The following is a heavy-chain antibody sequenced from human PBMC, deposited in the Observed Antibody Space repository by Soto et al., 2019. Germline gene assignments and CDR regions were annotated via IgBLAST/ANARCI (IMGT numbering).Heavy chain of an antibody. Sequence: GGSLRLSCAASGFTFSSYWMSWVRQAPGKGLQWVANINRDGNEKYYVDSLKGRFTISRDNAENSLYLQMNTLRAEDTAVYYCARAPDGSGSYYYFDGWGQGTLVPVSS. CDR2: INRDGNEK. D-gene: IGHD3-22*01. V-gene: IGHV3-7*03. CDR1: GFTFSSYW. CDR3: ARAPDGSGSYYYFDG. J-gene: IGHJ4*02.